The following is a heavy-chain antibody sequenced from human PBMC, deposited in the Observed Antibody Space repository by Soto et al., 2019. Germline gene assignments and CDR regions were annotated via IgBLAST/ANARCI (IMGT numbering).Heavy chain of an antibody. Sequence: ASVKVSCKASGYTFTSYAMHWVRQAPGQRLEWMGWINAGNGNTKYSQKFQGRVTITRDTSASTAYMELSSLRSEDTAVYYCAKNGLGSSWYYPYSYVMDVGGKGTRVTVSS. CDR2: INAGNGNT. D-gene: IGHD6-13*01. CDR3: AKNGLGSSWYYPYSYVMDV. CDR1: GYTFTSYA. J-gene: IGHJ6*04. V-gene: IGHV1-3*01.